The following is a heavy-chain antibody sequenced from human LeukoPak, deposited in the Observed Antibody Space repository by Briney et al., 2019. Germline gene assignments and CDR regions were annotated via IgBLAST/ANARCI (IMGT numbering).Heavy chain of an antibody. CDR3: ARDRYCSGGSCYGADNAFDI. J-gene: IGHJ3*02. D-gene: IGHD2-15*01. V-gene: IGHV4-39*07. CDR2: IYYSGST. CDR1: GASISSGSYY. Sequence: SETLSLTCTVSGASISSGSYYWGWIRQPPGKGLEWIGSIYYSGSTYYNPSLKIRVTISVDTSKNQFSLKLSSVTAADTAVYYCARDRYCSGGSCYGADNAFDIWGQGTMVTVSS.